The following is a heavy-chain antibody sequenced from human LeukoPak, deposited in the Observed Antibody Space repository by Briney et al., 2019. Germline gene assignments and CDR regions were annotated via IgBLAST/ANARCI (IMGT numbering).Heavy chain of an antibody. Sequence: GGSLRLSCAASGFTFSSYAMHWVRQAPGKGLEWVSAISVSGGSTYYADSVKGRFTVSRDNSKNTLYLQMNSLRAEDTAVYYCAKLGGIAGSSRHFDYWGQGALVTVSS. D-gene: IGHD6-6*01. CDR3: AKLGGIAGSSRHFDY. CDR2: ISVSGGST. V-gene: IGHV3-23*01. J-gene: IGHJ4*02. CDR1: GFTFSSYA.